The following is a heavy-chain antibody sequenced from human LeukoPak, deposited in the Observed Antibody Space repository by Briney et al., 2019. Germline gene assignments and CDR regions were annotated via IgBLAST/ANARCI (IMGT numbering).Heavy chain of an antibody. J-gene: IGHJ4*02. D-gene: IGHD3-3*01. Sequence: GGSLRLSCAASGFTFSSYSMNWVRRAPGKGLEWASYISSSSSTIYYADSVKGRFTISRDNAKNSLYLQMNSLRAEDTAVYYCAREPPYYDFWSGYYTYLDYWGQGTLVTVSS. CDR2: ISSSSSTI. CDR3: AREPPYYDFWSGYYTYLDY. CDR1: GFTFSSYS. V-gene: IGHV3-48*01.